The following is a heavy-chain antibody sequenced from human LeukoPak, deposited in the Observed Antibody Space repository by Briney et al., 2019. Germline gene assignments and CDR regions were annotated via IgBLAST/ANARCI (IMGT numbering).Heavy chain of an antibody. D-gene: IGHD1-1*01. V-gene: IGHV4-59*01. J-gene: IGHJ4*02. CDR2: ILYSGTTT. CDR1: GGSISPYY. Sequence: SETLSLTCTVSGGSISPYYWSWIRQTPGKGLEWIGYILYSGTTTNYNPSLKSRVTISVDTSKNQFSLKLSSVTAADTAVYYCARVGDWNDLVYWGQGALVTVSS. CDR3: ARVGDWNDLVY.